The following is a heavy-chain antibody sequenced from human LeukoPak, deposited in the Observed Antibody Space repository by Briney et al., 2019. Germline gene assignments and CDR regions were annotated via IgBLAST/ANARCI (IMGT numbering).Heavy chain of an antibody. CDR3: ARDANYDFWSGQRNNWFDP. D-gene: IGHD3-3*01. CDR2: ISSSSDYI. V-gene: IGHV3-21*01. CDR1: GFTFSSYI. Sequence: PGGSLRLSCAASGFTFSSYIMNWVRQAPGKGLEWVSSISSSSDYIYYVDSVKGRFTISRDNAKKSLYLQMNSLRAEDTAVYYCARDANYDFWSGQRNNWFDPWGQGTLVTVSS. J-gene: IGHJ5*02.